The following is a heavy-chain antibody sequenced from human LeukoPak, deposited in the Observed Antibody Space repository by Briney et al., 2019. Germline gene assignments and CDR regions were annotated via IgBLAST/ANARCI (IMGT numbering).Heavy chain of an antibody. Sequence: SETLSLTCTVSGGSISSYYWSWIRQPPGKGLEWIGYIYYSGSTNYNPSLKSRVTISVDTSKNQFSLKLSSVTAADTAVYYCARLRGVVPAASKRFDPWGQGTLVTVPS. J-gene: IGHJ5*02. D-gene: IGHD2-2*01. CDR2: IYYSGST. CDR1: GGSISSYY. V-gene: IGHV4-59*01. CDR3: ARLRGVVPAASKRFDP.